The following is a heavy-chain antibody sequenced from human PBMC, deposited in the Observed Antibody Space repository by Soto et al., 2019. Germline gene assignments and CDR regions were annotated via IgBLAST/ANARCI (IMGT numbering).Heavy chain of an antibody. J-gene: IGHJ6*02. D-gene: IGHD3-22*01. CDR1: GFTFSSYA. CDR2: ISGSGGST. Sequence: GGSLRLSCAASGFTFSSYAMSWVRQAPGKGLEWVSAISGSGGSTYYADSVKGRFTISRDNSKNTLYLQMNSLRAEDTAVYYCAKSTYYYDSRNSLDLYYYYYGMDVWGQGTTVTVSS. CDR3: AKSTYYYDSRNSLDLYYYYYGMDV. V-gene: IGHV3-23*01.